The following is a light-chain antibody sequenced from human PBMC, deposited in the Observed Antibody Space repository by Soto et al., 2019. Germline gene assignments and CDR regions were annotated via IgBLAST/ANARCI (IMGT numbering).Light chain of an antibody. CDR3: QQFGTSPT. J-gene: IGKJ4*01. CDR2: GAS. V-gene: IGKV3-20*01. CDR1: QSVDSNY. Sequence: EIVLTQSPGTLSLSPGERGTLSCRASQSVDSNYLAWYQQKPGQAPRLLLYGASSRATGIPDRFSGRGSGTDFTLTISRLEPEDFAVYYCQQFGTSPTFGGGTKVEIK.